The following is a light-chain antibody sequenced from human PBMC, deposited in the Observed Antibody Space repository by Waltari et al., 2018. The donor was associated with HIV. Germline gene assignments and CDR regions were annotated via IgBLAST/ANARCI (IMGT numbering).Light chain of an antibody. V-gene: IGLV1-44*01. Sequence: QSVLTQSPSASGTPGQRVIISCSGSSSNIGSNSVNWYQQPPGTAPKLLIYSNNERPSRVPDRFSGSTSGTSASLAISGLQSEDEADYHCAAWDDSLNGPGFGGGTKLTVL. CDR2: SNN. J-gene: IGLJ2*01. CDR1: SSNIGSNS. CDR3: AAWDDSLNGPG.